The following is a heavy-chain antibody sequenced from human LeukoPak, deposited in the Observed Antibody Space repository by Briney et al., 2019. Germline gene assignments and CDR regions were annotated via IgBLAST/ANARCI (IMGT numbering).Heavy chain of an antibody. V-gene: IGHV4-61*02. CDR3: ARTGYSYGLATYGMDV. D-gene: IGHD5-18*01. J-gene: IGHJ6*02. CDR2: IYTSGST. CDR1: GGSISSGSYY. Sequence: SETLSLNCTVSGGSISSGSYYWSWIRQPARKGLEWIGRIYTSGSTNYNPSRKSRVTISVDTSKNQFSLKLSSVTAADTAVYYCARTGYSYGLATYGMDVWGQGTTVTVSS.